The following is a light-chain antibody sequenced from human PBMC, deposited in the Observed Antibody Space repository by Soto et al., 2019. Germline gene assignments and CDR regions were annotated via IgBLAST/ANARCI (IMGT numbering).Light chain of an antibody. V-gene: IGLV2-14*01. CDR3: GSITRSSTSV. CDR2: DVT. CDR1: SSDVGGFEY. Sequence: QSALSQPASVSGSPGQSITISCTGTSSDVGGFEYVSWYQHQPGKAPKLIIYDVTKRPSGVSNRFSGSKSGNMASLTISGIQAEDEGDYYCGSITRSSTSVFGTGTKVTVL. J-gene: IGLJ1*01.